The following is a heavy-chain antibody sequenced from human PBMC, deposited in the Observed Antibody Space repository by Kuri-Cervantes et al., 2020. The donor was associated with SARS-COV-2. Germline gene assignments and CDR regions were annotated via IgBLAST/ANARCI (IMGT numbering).Heavy chain of an antibody. Sequence: GESLKISCAASGFTFSSYGMHWVRQAPGKGLEWVAVIWYDGSNKYYADSVKGRFTISRDNSKNTLYLQMNSLRAEDTAVYYCATQGIAVVPAAIGHMDVWGRGTTVTVSS. CDR3: ATQGIAVVPAAIGHMDV. D-gene: IGHD2-2*01. J-gene: IGHJ6*03. CDR2: IWYDGSNK. CDR1: GFTFSSYG. V-gene: IGHV3-33*08.